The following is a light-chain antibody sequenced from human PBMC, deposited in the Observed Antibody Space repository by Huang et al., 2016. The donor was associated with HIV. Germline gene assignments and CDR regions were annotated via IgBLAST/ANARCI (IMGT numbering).Light chain of an antibody. CDR2: DAS. V-gene: IGKV3-11*01. Sequence: EFVLTQSPATLSLSPGARATLPGRASQSISSYLVWYQRKPGQAPRLLIYDASYRATGIPARFSGSGSGTDFTLTISSLEPEDFAVYYCQQRSNGPPLFTFGPGTRVDIK. CDR1: QSISSY. J-gene: IGKJ3*01. CDR3: QQRSNGPPLFT.